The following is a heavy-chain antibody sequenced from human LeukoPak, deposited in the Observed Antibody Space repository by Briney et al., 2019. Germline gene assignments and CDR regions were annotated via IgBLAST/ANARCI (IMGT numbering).Heavy chain of an antibody. Sequence: PGGSLRLSCAASGFTFDDYGMSWVRHAPGKGLEWVSGINWNGDSTYYADSVKGRFTISRDNSKNTLYLQMNSLRAEDTAVYYCARGRIRGHLDYWGQGTLVTVSS. J-gene: IGHJ4*02. D-gene: IGHD2/OR15-2a*01. CDR3: ARGRIRGHLDY. V-gene: IGHV3-20*04. CDR2: INWNGDST. CDR1: GFTFDDYG.